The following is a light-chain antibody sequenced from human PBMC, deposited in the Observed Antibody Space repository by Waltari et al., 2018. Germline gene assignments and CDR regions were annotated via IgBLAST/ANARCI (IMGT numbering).Light chain of an antibody. CDR2: FGS. CDR3: MQALQTPWT. Sequence: DIVVTQSPLSLPVTPGEPASISCRASQSLLDRNGYNLLDWYLQKPGQSPQLLIYFGSNRASGVPDRVSGSGTGRYFTLKISRVEAEDVGVYYCMQALQTPWTFRQGTKVEIK. CDR1: QSLLDRNGYNL. J-gene: IGKJ1*01. V-gene: IGKV2-28*01.